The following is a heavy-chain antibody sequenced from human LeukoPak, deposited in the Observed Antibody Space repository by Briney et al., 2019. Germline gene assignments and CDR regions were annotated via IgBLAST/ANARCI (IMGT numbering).Heavy chain of an antibody. CDR3: ARIRCGRGQARCYNH. Sequence: PSETLSLTCAVSGLSVSDYYWSWIRQSPEKGLEWIGEVSPGGYTTYNPSLRSRVIISEDTSENQLSLNVTSVTAADTALYYCARIRCGRGQARCYNHWAQGSLVTVSS. V-gene: IGHV4-34*01. CDR1: GLSVSDYY. D-gene: IGHD2-21*01. CDR2: VSPGGYT. J-gene: IGHJ5*02.